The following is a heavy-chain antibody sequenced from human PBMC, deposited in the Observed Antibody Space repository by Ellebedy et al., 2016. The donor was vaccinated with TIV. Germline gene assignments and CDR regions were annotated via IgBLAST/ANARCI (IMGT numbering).Heavy chain of an antibody. CDR2: INFDGSNS. D-gene: IGHD1-26*01. CDR1: GFTFSPYW. V-gene: IGHV3-74*01. Sequence: GESLKISCSASGFTFSPYWMHFVRQAPGKGPAWVSRINFDGSNSNYADSVKGRFTISKDNAKNSLYPRRNSLRDEDTAGYYCVRDLHWSYFDWGQGTLVTVSS. CDR3: VRDLHWSYFD. J-gene: IGHJ4*02.